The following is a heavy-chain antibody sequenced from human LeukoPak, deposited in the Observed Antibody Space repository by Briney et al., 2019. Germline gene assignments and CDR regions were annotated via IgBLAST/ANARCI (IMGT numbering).Heavy chain of an antibody. CDR1: GGSFSGYY. CDR3: GRVRGYCSCCSCYYRFFYY. D-gene: IGHD2-15*01. CDR2: INHSGST. J-gene: IGHJ4*02. Sequence: SETLSLTCAVYGGSFSGYYWSWIRQPPGKGLEWIGEINHSGSTNYNPSLKSRVTISVDTSKNQFSLKLSSVTAADTAVYYCGRVRGYCSCCSCYYRFFYYWGQGNLVTVSS. V-gene: IGHV4-34*01.